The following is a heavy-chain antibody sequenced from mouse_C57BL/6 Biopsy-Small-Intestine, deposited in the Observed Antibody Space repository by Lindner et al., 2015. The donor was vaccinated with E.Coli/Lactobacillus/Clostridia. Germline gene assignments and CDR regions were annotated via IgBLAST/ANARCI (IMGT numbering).Heavy chain of an antibody. J-gene: IGHJ3*02. CDR3: ARGEDDAFDL. V-gene: IGHV1-7*01. D-gene: IGHD2-3*01. CDR1: GYTFTSHG. Sequence: SVKVSCKASGYTFTSHGVTWVRQAPGQSLEWMGWVTGNSENANYAQKFRGRAIMTTDTSSSTAYLELRSLRYDDTAMYYCARGEDDAFDLWGQGTMVTVSS. CDR2: VTGNSENA.